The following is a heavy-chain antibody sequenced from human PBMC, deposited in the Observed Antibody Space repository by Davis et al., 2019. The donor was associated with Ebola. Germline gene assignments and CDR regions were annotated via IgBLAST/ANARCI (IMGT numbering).Heavy chain of an antibody. V-gene: IGHV3-9*01. D-gene: IGHD6-19*01. CDR3: AAKGGLVILGSYGMDV. Sequence: SLKISCAASGFTFHDSAMHWVRQAPGKGLEWVSGISWNSANIGYADSVKGRFTISRDNAKNSLYLQMNSLRPEDTALYYCAAKGGLVILGSYGMDVWGQGTTVTVSS. J-gene: IGHJ6*02. CDR2: ISWNSANI. CDR1: GFTFHDSA.